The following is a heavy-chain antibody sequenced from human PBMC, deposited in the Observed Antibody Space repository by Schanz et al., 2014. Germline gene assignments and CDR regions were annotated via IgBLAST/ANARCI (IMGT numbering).Heavy chain of an antibody. CDR1: GFNFNNYD. J-gene: IGHJ6*03. V-gene: IGHV1-8*01. Sequence: QVQLVQSGAEVKKPGASVKVSCTASGFNFNNYDINWVRQATGQGLEWMGWMNPKTGNTDHAQKFQGRVSMTWDTATSAAYLDLSRLRSDDTGVYYCTRGLKGKVAIVEVIATQNYYYMDVWGKGTTVTVSS. D-gene: IGHD2-21*01. CDR2: MNPKTGNT. CDR3: TRGLKGKVAIVEVIATQNYYYMDV.